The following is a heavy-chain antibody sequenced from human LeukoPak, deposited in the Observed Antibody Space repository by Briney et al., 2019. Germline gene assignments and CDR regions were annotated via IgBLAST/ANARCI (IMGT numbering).Heavy chain of an antibody. CDR3: ARGPSDFWSGYYSRGWFDP. Sequence: ASVKVSCKASGYTFTSYDINWVRQATGQGLEWMEWMNPNRGNTGYAQKFQGRVTMTRNTSISTAYMELSSLRSEDTAVYYCARGPSDFWSGYYSRGWFDPWGQGTLVTVSS. D-gene: IGHD3-3*01. CDR2: MNPNRGNT. J-gene: IGHJ5*02. CDR1: GYTFTSYD. V-gene: IGHV1-8*01.